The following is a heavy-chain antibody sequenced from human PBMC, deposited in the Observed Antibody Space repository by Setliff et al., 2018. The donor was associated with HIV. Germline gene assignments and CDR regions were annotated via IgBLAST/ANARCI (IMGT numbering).Heavy chain of an antibody. CDR1: GYTSTSFS. V-gene: IGHV1-46*01. CDR3: ARDYSPTFYYYDSSGTFDY. D-gene: IGHD3-22*01. Sequence: ASVKVSCKASGYTSTSFSLHWVRQAPGQGLEWMGIINPSGDVIRYAQKFQGRVTMTRDTSTSTVYMDLSSLRSEDTAVYYCARDYSPTFYYYDSSGTFDYWGQGTLVTVSS. J-gene: IGHJ4*02. CDR2: INPSGDVI.